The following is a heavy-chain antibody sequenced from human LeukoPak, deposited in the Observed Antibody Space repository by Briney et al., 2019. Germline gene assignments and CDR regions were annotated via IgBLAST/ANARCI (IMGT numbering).Heavy chain of an antibody. V-gene: IGHV4-59*08. Sequence: PSETVSLTCTVSGGSISSYYWSWIRQPPGKGLEWIGYIYYSGSTNYNPSLKSRVTISVDTSKNQFSLKLSSVTAADTAVYYCARHVDHYDSSGYYYYYYYMDVWGKGTTVTVSS. D-gene: IGHD3-22*01. CDR3: ARHVDHYDSSGYYYYYYYMDV. J-gene: IGHJ6*03. CDR1: GGSISSYY. CDR2: IYYSGST.